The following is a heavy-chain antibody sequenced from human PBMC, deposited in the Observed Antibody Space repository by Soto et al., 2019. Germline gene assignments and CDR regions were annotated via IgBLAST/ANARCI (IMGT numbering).Heavy chain of an antibody. CDR3: ARGMTTVTTFDY. Sequence: PSETLSLTCAVSGGSISSGGSSWTWIRQPPGKGLEWIGYIYHSGSTYYNPSLKSRVTISVDRSKNQFSLKLSSVTAADTAVYYCARGMTTVTTFDYWGQGTLVTVSS. V-gene: IGHV4-30-2*01. D-gene: IGHD4-4*01. CDR2: IYHSGST. J-gene: IGHJ4*02. CDR1: GGSISSGGSS.